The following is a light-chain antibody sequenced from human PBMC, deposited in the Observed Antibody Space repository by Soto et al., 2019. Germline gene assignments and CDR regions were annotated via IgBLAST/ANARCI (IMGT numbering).Light chain of an antibody. V-gene: IGLV2-23*02. CDR3: CSFAGSNSLVV. J-gene: IGLJ7*01. CDR2: EVD. Sequence: QSALAQPASVSGSPGQSITISCTGTSRDVGIYNLVSWYQQHPGKAPKLIIYEVDKRPSGVSHRFSASKSGNTASLTISGRQAEDEADYYCCSFAGSNSLVVFGGGTQLTVL. CDR1: SRDVGIYNL.